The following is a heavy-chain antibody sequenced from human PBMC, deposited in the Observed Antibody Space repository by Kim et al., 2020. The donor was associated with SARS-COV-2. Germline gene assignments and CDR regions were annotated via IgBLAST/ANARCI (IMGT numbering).Heavy chain of an antibody. CDR3: SVVDTAMAGCFGGFDY. Sequence: GGSLRLSCAASGFTFSSYAMHWVRQAPGKGLEWVAVISYDGSNKYYADSVKGRFTISRDNSKNTLYLQMNSLRAEDTAVYYCSVVDTAMAGCFGGFDYWG. CDR1: GFTFSSYA. J-gene: IGHJ4*01. D-gene: IGHD5-18*01. V-gene: IGHV3-30*04. CDR2: ISYDGSNK.